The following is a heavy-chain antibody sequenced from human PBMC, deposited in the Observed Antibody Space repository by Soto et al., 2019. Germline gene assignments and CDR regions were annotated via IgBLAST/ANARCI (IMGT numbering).Heavy chain of an antibody. Sequence: TSETLSLTCTVSGGSISSSSYYWGWIRQPPGKGLEWIGSIYYSGSTYYNPSLKSRVTISVDTSKNQFSLKLSSVTAADTAVYYCARHARGYFDYWGQGTLVTVSS. V-gene: IGHV4-39*01. CDR2: IYYSGST. CDR1: GGSISSSSYY. J-gene: IGHJ4*02. CDR3: ARHARGYFDY. D-gene: IGHD6-13*01.